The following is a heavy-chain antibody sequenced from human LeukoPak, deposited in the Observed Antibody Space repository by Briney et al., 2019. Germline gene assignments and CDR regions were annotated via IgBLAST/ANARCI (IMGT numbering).Heavy chain of an antibody. J-gene: IGHJ4*02. CDR3: ARAKKWGYDY. Sequence: ASVKVSCKASGYTFTDPYIHWVRQAPGQGFEWMGWINPNRGDTNYAQKFQGRVTMTRDTSISTAYMELSRLRFDDTAVYYCARAKKWGYDYWGQGTLVTVSS. V-gene: IGHV1-2*02. CDR2: INPNRGDT. D-gene: IGHD1-26*01. CDR1: GYTFTDPY.